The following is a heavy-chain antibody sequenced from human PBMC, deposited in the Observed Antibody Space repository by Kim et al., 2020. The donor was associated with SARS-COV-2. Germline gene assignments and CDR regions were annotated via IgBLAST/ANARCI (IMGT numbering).Heavy chain of an antibody. D-gene: IGHD1-26*01. CDR2: INHSGST. V-gene: IGHV4-34*01. CDR1: GGSFSGYY. CDR3: ARWSAPFLKWAPTTRYGMDV. J-gene: IGHJ6*02. Sequence: SETLSLTCAVYGGSFSGYYWSWIRQPPGKGLEWIGEINHSGSTNYNPSLKSRVTISVDTSKNQFSLKLSSVTAADTAVYYCARWSAPFLKWAPTTRYGMDVWGQGTTVTVSS.